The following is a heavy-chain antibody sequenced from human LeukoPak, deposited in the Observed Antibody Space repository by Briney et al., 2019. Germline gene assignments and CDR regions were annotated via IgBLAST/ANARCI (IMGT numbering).Heavy chain of an antibody. CDR3: ATPYCSSLSCLDVFNM. Sequence: PSETLSLTCNVSGVSFSDGRYYWTRLRQHPGKGLEWIGYKYYNGGANYNPSLKSRLTISIDTSKNQFSLQLTSVTAAGTATYYCATPYCSSLSCLDVFNMWGQGTRVTVSS. J-gene: IGHJ3*02. CDR1: GVSFSDGRYY. V-gene: IGHV4-31*03. D-gene: IGHD2-2*01. CDR2: KYYNGGA.